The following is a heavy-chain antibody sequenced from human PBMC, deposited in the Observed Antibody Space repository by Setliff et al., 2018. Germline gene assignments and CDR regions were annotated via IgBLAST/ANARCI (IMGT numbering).Heavy chain of an antibody. CDR2: ISAYNGNT. J-gene: IGHJ6*02. V-gene: IGHV1-18*01. CDR3: ARARHFGMDV. Sequence: ASVKVSCKASGYTFTSYGISWVRQAPGQGLEWMGWISAYNGNTNYAQKLQGRVTMTRDTSIRTTYMELATLRSDDTAVYYCARARHFGMDVWGQGTTVTVSS. CDR1: GYTFTSYG.